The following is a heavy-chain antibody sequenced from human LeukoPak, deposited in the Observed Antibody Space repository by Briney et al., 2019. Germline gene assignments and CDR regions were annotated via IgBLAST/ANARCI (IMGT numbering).Heavy chain of an antibody. CDR2: ISAYNGNT. V-gene: IGHV1-18*01. J-gene: IGHJ4*02. Sequence: ASVKVSCKASGYTFTSYGISWVRQAPGQGLEWMGWISAYNGNTNYAQKLQGRVTMTTDTSTSTAYMELRSLRSDDTAVYYCARVSDYDFWSALDYWGQGTLVTVSS. CDR3: ARVSDYDFWSALDY. D-gene: IGHD3-3*01. CDR1: GYTFTSYG.